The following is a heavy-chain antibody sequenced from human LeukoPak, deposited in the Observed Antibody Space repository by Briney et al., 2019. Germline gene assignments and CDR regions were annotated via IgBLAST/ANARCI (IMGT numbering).Heavy chain of an antibody. CDR2: IVVGSGNT. CDR3: ARVNSGRVMYYFDY. CDR1: GFTFTSSA. Sequence: SVKVSCKASGFTFTSSAVQWVRQARGQRLEWIGWIVVGSGNTNYAQKFQGRVTITRDTSASTAYMELSSLRSEDTAVYYCARVNSGRVMYYFDYWGQGTLVTVSS. V-gene: IGHV1-58*01. D-gene: IGHD5-12*01. J-gene: IGHJ4*02.